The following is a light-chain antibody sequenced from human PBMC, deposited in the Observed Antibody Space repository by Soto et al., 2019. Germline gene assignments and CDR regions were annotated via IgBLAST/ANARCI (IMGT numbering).Light chain of an antibody. CDR3: CSYTGSYSNV. J-gene: IGLJ1*01. CDR1: SSDVGGYSY. Sequence: QSVLTQPHSVSGSPGQSVTISCTGTSSDVGGYSYVSWYQQHPGKAPQLIIYDVTERPSGVPARFSGSKSGNTASLTISGLQAEDEADYYCCSYTGSYSNVFGIGTRSPS. V-gene: IGLV2-11*01. CDR2: DVT.